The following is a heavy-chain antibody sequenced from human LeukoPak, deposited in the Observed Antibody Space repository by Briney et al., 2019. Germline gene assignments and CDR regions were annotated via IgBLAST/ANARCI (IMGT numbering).Heavy chain of an antibody. CDR1: GYTFTSYG. J-gene: IGHJ6*02. V-gene: IGHV1-18*01. CDR3: ARLGQWLVGGAYYYYGMDV. Sequence: ASVKVSCKASGYTFTSYGISWVRQAPGQGLEWMGWISAYNGNTNYAQKLQGRVTMTTDTSTSTAYMELRSLRSDDTAVYYCARLGQWLVGGAYYYYGMDVWGQGTTVTVSS. D-gene: IGHD6-19*01. CDR2: ISAYNGNT.